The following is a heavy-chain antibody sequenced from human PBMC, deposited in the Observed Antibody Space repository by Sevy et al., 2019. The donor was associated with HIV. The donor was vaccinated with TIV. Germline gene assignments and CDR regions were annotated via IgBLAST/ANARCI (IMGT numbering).Heavy chain of an antibody. D-gene: IGHD2-2*03. Sequence: GESLKISCSGSGFIFSDYYMSWIRQAPGRGREWVSYISGSGITYYADSVEGRFTISRDNARNSLYLQMNSLRADDTAVYYCARDPLLGIAREVARGGYWGQGTLVTVSS. J-gene: IGHJ4*02. CDR1: GFIFSDYY. V-gene: IGHV3-11*01. CDR3: ARDPLLGIAREVARGGY. CDR2: ISGSGIT.